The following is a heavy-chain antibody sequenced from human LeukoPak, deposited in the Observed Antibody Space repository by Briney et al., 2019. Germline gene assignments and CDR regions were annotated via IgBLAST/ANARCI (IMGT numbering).Heavy chain of an antibody. CDR1: GYTFTGYY. D-gene: IGHD5-12*01. CDR3: ARDLLSGYSGYAPGY. V-gene: IGHV1-2*02. CDR2: INPNSGGT. J-gene: IGHJ4*02. Sequence: ASVEVSCKASGYTFTGYYMNWVRQAPGQGLEWMGWINPNSGGTNYAQKFQGRVTMTRDTSISTAYMELSRLRSDGTAVYYCARDLLSGYSGYAPGYWGQGTLVTVSS.